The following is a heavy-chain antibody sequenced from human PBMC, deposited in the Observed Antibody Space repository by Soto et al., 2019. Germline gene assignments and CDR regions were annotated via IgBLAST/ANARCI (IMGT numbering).Heavy chain of an antibody. CDR3: ARQRDGWFDP. V-gene: IGHV3-48*01. CDR2: ITSSSNTI. J-gene: IGHJ5*02. CDR1: GFTFSSYS. Sequence: EVQLVESGGGVVQPGGSLRLSCAASGFTFSSYSVNWVRQAPGKGLEWVSYITSSSNTIYYADSVRGRFTISRDNGKNSLYLQMNSLRAEDTAVYYCARQRDGWFDPWGQGTLVTVSS.